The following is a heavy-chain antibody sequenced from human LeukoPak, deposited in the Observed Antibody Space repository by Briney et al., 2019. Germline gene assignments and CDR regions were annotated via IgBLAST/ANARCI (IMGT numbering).Heavy chain of an antibody. D-gene: IGHD1-20*01. V-gene: IGHV1-69*04. CDR3: AREPRYKWMGSETCYYYGMDV. J-gene: IGHJ6*02. CDR2: IIPSLSIA. Sequence: SVKVSCKASGGTFSSYTITWVRQAPGQGLEWMGRIIPSLSIANYTQQFQGRVTITADRSTSTAYMELSSLRSEDTAVYYCAREPRYKWMGSETCYYYGMDVWGQGTTVTVSS. CDR1: GGTFSSYT.